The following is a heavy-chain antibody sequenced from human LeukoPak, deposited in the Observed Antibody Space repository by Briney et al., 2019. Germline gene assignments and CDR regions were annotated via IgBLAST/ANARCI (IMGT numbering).Heavy chain of an antibody. D-gene: IGHD1-26*01. V-gene: IGHV3-48*03. J-gene: IGHJ6*02. CDR1: GFIFSSYE. Sequence: GGSLRPSCEASGFIFSSYERYWVRQAQGKGLEWLSYISGSAGSIYHADSVKGRFTIYRDNAKASLYLQMNRLRADDTAVYYCARGGTSYYGMDVWGQGTTVTVSS. CDR2: ISGSAGSI. CDR3: ARGGTSYYGMDV.